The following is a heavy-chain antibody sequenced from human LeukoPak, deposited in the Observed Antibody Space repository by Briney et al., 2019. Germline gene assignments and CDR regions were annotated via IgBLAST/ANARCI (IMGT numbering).Heavy chain of an antibody. Sequence: GESLRLSCAASGFTFSSYEMNWVRQAPGKGLEWVSYISSSGSTIYYADSVKGRFTISRDNAKNSLYLQMNSLRAEDTAVYYCARYGSGSYYTSSPYYGMDVWGKGTTVTVSS. CDR3: ARYGSGSYYTSSPYYGMDV. CDR1: GFTFSSYE. D-gene: IGHD3-10*01. CDR2: ISSSGSTI. V-gene: IGHV3-48*03. J-gene: IGHJ6*04.